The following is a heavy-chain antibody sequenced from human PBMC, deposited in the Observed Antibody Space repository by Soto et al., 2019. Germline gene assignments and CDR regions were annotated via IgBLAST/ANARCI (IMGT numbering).Heavy chain of an antibody. CDR3: AREPGYFYGLDV. J-gene: IGHJ6*02. CDR1: GDSVSSNSAA. Sequence: QVQLQQSGPGLVKPSQTLSLTCAISGDSVSSNSAAWNWIRQSPSRGLEWLGRTYYRSKWLNEYAVSVKRRLSVNPDTVNNHFSRQLTSVTPEDTAVYYCAREPGYFYGLDVWGQGTTVTVSS. V-gene: IGHV6-1*01. CDR2: TYYRSKWLN.